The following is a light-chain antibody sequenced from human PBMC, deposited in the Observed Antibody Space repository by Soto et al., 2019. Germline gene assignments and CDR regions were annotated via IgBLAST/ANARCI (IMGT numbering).Light chain of an antibody. J-gene: IGKJ5*01. CDR1: QSVSSSY. V-gene: IGKV3-20*01. CDR2: GAS. Sequence: EIVLTQSPGTLSLSPGERATLSCRASQSVSSSYLAWYQQKPGQAPRLLIYGASTRAADFPARFSGSGSGTDFTLTISRLEPEDFAVYYCQQHGTSPITLGQGTRLEI. CDR3: QQHGTSPIT.